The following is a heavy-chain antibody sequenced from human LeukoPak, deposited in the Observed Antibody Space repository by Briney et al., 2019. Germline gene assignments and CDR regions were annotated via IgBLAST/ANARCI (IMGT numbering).Heavy chain of an antibody. CDR3: ARDRGFYFDY. V-gene: IGHV3-7*01. J-gene: IGHJ4*02. CDR1: GFTFSSHW. Sequence: GGSLRLSCAASGFTFSSHWMSWVRQAPGKGLEWVANIKQDGSEKYYVDSVKGRFTISRDNAKNSLYLQMNSLRAEDTAAYYCARDRGFYFDYWGQGTLVTVSS. CDR2: IKQDGSEK.